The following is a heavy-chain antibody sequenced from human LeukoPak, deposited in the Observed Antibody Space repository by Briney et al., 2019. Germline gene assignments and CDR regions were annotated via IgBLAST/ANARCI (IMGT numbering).Heavy chain of an antibody. CDR1: GYSFASCL. D-gene: IGHD6-19*01. V-gene: IGHV5-51*01. J-gene: IGHJ4*02. Sequence: GESLKISCKGSGYSFASCLVGWVRQMPVKGLEWMGIIYPGDSDTRYSPSFQGQVTISADKSISTAYLQWSSLKASDTAMYYCARSSGSGWYEYWGQGTLVTVSS. CDR3: ARSSGSGWYEY. CDR2: IYPGDSDT.